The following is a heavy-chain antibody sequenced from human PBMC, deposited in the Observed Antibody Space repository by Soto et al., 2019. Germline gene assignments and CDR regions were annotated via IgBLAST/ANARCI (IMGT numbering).Heavy chain of an antibody. Sequence: QVQLQQSGPGLVKPSQTLSLTCAISGDSVSSNNAAWNWIRQYPSRCLEWLGRTYYRSKWYNVSEVSVTSRITRTPDTTKNKFALQLNSVTPEDTAVYYCGRVYCTNGICYSVRLDSWGQGTLVTVSS. V-gene: IGHV6-1*01. J-gene: IGHJ4*02. CDR2: TYYRSKWYN. D-gene: IGHD2-8*01. CDR3: GRVYCTNGICYSVRLDS. CDR1: GDSVSSNNAA.